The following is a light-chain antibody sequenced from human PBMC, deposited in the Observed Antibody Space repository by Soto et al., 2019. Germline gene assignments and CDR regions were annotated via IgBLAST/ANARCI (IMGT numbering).Light chain of an antibody. V-gene: IGLV2-14*03. CDR3: SSDVDGFYV. CDR1: SSDVGNYNY. Sequence: QSALTQPASVSGSPGQSITISCTGTSSDVGNYNYVSWYQQHPGKAPKLIIFGVSNRPSGVSGRFSGSRSANTASLTISGLQTEDVVDYQWSSDVDGFYVLGAVTKFAVL. CDR2: GVS. J-gene: IGLJ1*01.